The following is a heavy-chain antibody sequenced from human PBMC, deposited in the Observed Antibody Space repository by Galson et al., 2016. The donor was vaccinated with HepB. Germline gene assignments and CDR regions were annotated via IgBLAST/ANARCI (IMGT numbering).Heavy chain of an antibody. V-gene: IGHV3-15*01. CDR1: GFNFADAW. J-gene: IGHJ4*02. CDR3: VTRGGENN. Sequence: SLRLSCAASGFNFADAWMNWVRQAPGKGLEWVGRIKSKTAVGTTDYAEPVKGRFTISIDDSKNTLYLQMNSLKTEDTAMYDCVTRGGENNWGPGTLVTVSS. D-gene: IGHD2-21*01. CDR2: IKSKTAVGTT.